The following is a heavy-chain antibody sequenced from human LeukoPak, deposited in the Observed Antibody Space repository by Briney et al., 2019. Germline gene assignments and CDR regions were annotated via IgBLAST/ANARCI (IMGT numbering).Heavy chain of an antibody. D-gene: IGHD2-15*01. Sequence: GGSLRLSCAASGFTFSSYAMSWVRQAPGKGLEWVSAISGSGGSTYYADSVKGRFTISRDNAKNSLYLQMNSLRAEDTAVYYCARSGNSGGSCYDYWGQGTLVTVSS. CDR2: ISGSGGST. CDR3: ARSGNSGGSCYDY. J-gene: IGHJ4*02. CDR1: GFTFSSYA. V-gene: IGHV3-23*01.